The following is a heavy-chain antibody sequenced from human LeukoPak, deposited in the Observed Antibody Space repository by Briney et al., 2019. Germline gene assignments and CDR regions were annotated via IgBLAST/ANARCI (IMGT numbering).Heavy chain of an antibody. D-gene: IGHD4-23*01. CDR3: ARSFLTTVVTPVFDY. J-gene: IGHJ4*02. Sequence: GGSLRLSCAASGFTFSSYGMHWVRQAPGKGLEWVAVIWYDGSNKYYADSVKGQFTISRDNSKNTLYLQMNSLRAEDTAVYYCARSFLTTVVTPVFDYWGQGTLVTVSS. CDR2: IWYDGSNK. CDR1: GFTFSSYG. V-gene: IGHV3-33*01.